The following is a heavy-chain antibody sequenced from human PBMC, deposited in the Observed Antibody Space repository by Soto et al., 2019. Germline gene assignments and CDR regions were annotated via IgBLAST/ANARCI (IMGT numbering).Heavy chain of an antibody. V-gene: IGHV4-31*03. CDR1: GESINSGGYY. D-gene: IGHD6-6*01. Sequence: QVQLQESGPGLVKASQTLSLICSVSGESINSGGYYWSWIRHHPGKGLEWIGYIYDSESAYYNPSRQSRVTISMDTSKNHFAMKLSSVTGADTAVYYCARASSSSSAADYWGQGTLVTVSS. CDR3: ARASSSSSAADY. CDR2: IYDSESA. J-gene: IGHJ4*02.